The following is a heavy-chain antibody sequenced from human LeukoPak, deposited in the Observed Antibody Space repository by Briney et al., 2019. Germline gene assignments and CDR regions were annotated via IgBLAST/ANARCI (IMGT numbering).Heavy chain of an antibody. J-gene: IGHJ3*02. CDR1: GFTFTNYA. V-gene: IGHV3-20*04. CDR3: ARPNSYCSSTSCYWLGAFDI. Sequence: PGGSLRLSCAASGFTFTNYAMSWVRQAPGKGLEWVSGINWNGGSTGYADSVKGRFTISRDNAKNSLYLQMNSLRAEDTALYYCARPNSYCSSTSCYWLGAFDIWGQGTMVTVSS. D-gene: IGHD2-2*01. CDR2: INWNGGST.